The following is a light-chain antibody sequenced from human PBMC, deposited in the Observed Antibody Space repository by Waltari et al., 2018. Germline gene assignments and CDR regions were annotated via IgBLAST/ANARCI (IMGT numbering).Light chain of an antibody. CDR2: DVT. CDR1: TSYYGGSNY. CDR3: CSYAGSITFWV. Sequence: QSALPQPRSVSGSPGHSVTIPTPGTTSYYGGSNYFSWYQHHPGKAPKLIIYDVTKRPSGVPDRCSASKSDNTASLTISGLQAEDEADYYCCSYAGSITFWVFGGGTKLTVL. J-gene: IGLJ3*02. V-gene: IGLV2-11*01.